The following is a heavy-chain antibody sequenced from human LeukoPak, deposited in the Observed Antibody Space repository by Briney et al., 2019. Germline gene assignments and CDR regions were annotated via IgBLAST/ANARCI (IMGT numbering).Heavy chain of an antibody. Sequence: SETLSLTCTVSGGSISSYYWSWIRQPPGKGLEWIGYIYYSGSTNYNPSLKSRVTISVDTSKNQFSLKLSSVTAADTAVYYCASATQYDYVWGSYRPYWYFDLWGRGTLVTVSS. CDR2: IYYSGST. V-gene: IGHV4-59*01. CDR3: ASATQYDYVWGSYRPYWYFDL. D-gene: IGHD3-16*02. J-gene: IGHJ2*01. CDR1: GGSISSYY.